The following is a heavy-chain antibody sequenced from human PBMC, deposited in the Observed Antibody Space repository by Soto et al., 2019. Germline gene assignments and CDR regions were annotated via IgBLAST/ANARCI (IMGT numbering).Heavy chain of an antibody. V-gene: IGHV3-23*01. CDR1: GFTFSNYA. D-gene: IGHD1-7*01. J-gene: IGHJ4*01. CDR2: ISGGGGSA. CDR3: ARQDCNYDDGYCDY. Sequence: EVQLLESGGGSVQPGGSLRFSCAASGFTFSNYAMSWVRQAPGKGLEWVSTISGGGGSAYHGYSVKGRFTSSRDNSKSTLYLQMNSLRAEDTAMYYCARQDCNYDDGYCDYWGHGTLVTVS.